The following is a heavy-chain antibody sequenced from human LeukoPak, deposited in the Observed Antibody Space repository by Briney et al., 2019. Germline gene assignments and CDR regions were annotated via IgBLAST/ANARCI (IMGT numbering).Heavy chain of an antibody. V-gene: IGHV3-23*01. D-gene: IGHD2-21*01. Sequence: PGGSLRLSCAASGFTFSSYAMSWVRQAPGKGLEWVSAISGSGGSTYYADSVKGRFTISRDNSKNTLYLQMNSLRAEDTAVYYCARRREAYSPLLDAFDIWGQGTVVTVSS. J-gene: IGHJ3*02. CDR2: ISGSGGST. CDR1: GFTFSSYA. CDR3: ARRREAYSPLLDAFDI.